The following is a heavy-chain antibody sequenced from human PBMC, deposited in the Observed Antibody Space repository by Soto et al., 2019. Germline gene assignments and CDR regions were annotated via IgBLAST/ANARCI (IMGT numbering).Heavy chain of an antibody. D-gene: IGHD1-1*01. CDR1: GFTFSSYG. CDR2: ISYDGSNK. Sequence: QVQLVESGGGVVQPGRSLRLSCAASGFTFSSYGMHWVRQAPGKGLEWVAVISYDGSNKYYADSVKGRFTISRDNSKNTLYLQMNILRAEDTAVYYCAKDSAWKVSYDYGMDVWGQGTTVTVSS. CDR3: AKDSAWKVSYDYGMDV. V-gene: IGHV3-30*18. J-gene: IGHJ6*02.